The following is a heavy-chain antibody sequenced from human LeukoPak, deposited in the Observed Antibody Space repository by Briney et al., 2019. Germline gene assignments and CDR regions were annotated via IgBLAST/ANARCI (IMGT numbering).Heavy chain of an antibody. V-gene: IGHV1-2*02. J-gene: IGHJ4*02. CDR3: ARDDWGEFDF. D-gene: IGHD7-27*01. Sequence: GASVKVSCKASGYTFTGYYMHWVRQAPGQGLEWMGWINPTTGGTNYAQNFHGRVTMTRDTSISTAYMELSRLRSDDTAVYYCARDDWGEFDFWGQGTLVIVSS. CDR2: INPTTGGT. CDR1: GYTFTGYY.